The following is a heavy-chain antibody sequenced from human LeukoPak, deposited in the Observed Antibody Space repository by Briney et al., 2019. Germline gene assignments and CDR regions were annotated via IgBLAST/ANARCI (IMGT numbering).Heavy chain of an antibody. Sequence: PSETLSLTCTVSGGSISSYYWSWIRQPAGKGLEWIGRIYYSGSTNYNPSLKSRVTISVDTSKNQFSLKLSSVTAADTAVYYCARVYSSSWYLDYWGQGTLVTVSS. CDR2: IYYSGST. J-gene: IGHJ4*02. CDR1: GGSISSYY. V-gene: IGHV4-4*07. CDR3: ARVYSSSWYLDY. D-gene: IGHD6-13*01.